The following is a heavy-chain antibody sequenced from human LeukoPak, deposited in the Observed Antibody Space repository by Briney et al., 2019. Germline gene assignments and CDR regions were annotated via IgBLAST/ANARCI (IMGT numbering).Heavy chain of an antibody. Sequence: GGSLRLSCAASGFTFSSYWMSWVRQAPGKGLEWVSGISGSGGTIYYADSVKGRFTISRDNSKNTLYLQMNSLRAEDTAVYYCAKVPYYDSSGYYSYYYYGMDVWGQGTTVTVSS. CDR2: ISGSGGTI. CDR3: AKVPYYDSSGYYSYYYYGMDV. D-gene: IGHD3-22*01. J-gene: IGHJ6*02. CDR1: GFTFSSYW. V-gene: IGHV3-23*01.